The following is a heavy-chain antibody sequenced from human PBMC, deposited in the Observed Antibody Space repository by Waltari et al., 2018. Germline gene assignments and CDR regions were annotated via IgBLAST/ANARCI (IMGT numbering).Heavy chain of an antibody. D-gene: IGHD5-12*01. CDR3: ARGDSGYEMDY. CDR2: IIPILGIA. CDR1: GGTFSRYT. Sequence: QVQLVQSGAEVKKPGSSVKVSCKASGGTFSRYTNRWVRQAPGQGLEWMGRIIPILGIANYAQKFQGRVTITADKSTSTAYMELSSLRSEDTAVYYCARGDSGYEMDYWGQGTLVTVSS. V-gene: IGHV1-69*02. J-gene: IGHJ4*02.